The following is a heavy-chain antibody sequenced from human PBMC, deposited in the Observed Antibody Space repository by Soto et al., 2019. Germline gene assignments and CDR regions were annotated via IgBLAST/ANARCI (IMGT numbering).Heavy chain of an antibody. J-gene: IGHJ4*02. CDR1: GGSFSGYY. CDR2: INHSGST. Sequence: KPSETLSLTCAVYGGSFSGYYWSLIRQPPGKGLEWIGEINHSGSTNYNPSLKSRVTISVDTSKNQFSLKLSSVTAEDTAVYYCARGRGIWITMLGVGYFDYWGQGNLVAVSS. V-gene: IGHV4-34*01. CDR3: ARGRGIWITMLGVGYFDY. D-gene: IGHD3-22*01.